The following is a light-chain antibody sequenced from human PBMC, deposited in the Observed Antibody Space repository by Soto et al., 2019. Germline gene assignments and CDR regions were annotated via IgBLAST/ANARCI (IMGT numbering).Light chain of an antibody. CDR2: GAS. Sequence: EIMMTQSPATLSVSPGEGATLSCRASQTVGSRLAWYQQKPGQAPRLLIYGASTRATDIPARFSGSGSGTEFTLTISSLQAEDLAVYFCQQYDSWPLYTFGQGTKVAIK. V-gene: IGKV3-15*01. CDR3: QQYDSWPLYT. CDR1: QTVGSR. J-gene: IGKJ2*01.